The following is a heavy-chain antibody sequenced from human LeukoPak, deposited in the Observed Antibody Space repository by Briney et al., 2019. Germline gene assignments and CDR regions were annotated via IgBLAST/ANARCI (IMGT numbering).Heavy chain of an antibody. Sequence: GGSLRLSCAASGFTFSNAWMSWVRQAPGKGLEWVGRIKSKTDGGTTDYAAPVKGRFTISRDDSKNTLYLQMNSLKTEDTAVYYCTTVGIVATILFAFDIWGQGTMVTVSS. CDR3: TTVGIVATILFAFDI. D-gene: IGHD5-12*01. V-gene: IGHV3-15*01. CDR2: IKSKTDGGTT. CDR1: GFTFSNAW. J-gene: IGHJ3*02.